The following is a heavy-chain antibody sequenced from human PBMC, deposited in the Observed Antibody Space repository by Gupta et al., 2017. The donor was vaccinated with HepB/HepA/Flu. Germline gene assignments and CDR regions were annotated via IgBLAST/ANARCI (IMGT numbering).Heavy chain of an antibody. J-gene: IGHJ6*02. CDR2: IYYSGGT. Sequence: QLQLQESGPGLVKPSETLSLTCTVSGGSISSSSYYWGWIRQPPGKGLEWIGSIYYSGGTYYNPSLKSRVTISVDTSKNQFSLKLTSVTAADTAVYYCTNMISRVGYDMDGWGQGTTVTVSS. CDR3: TNMISRVGYDMDG. D-gene: IGHD3-22*01. CDR1: GGSISSSSYY. V-gene: IGHV4-39*01.